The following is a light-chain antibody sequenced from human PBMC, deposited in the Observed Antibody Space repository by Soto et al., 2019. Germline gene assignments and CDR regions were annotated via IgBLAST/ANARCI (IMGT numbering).Light chain of an antibody. CDR3: QQYNNWPPWT. V-gene: IGKV3-15*01. Sequence: EIVMTQSPATLSVSPGERATLSCRASQSVSSNLAWYQQKPGQAPXLLIYGASTRATGIPARFSGSGSGTEFTLTISSLQSEDFAVYYCQQYNNWPPWTFG. J-gene: IGKJ1*01. CDR2: GAS. CDR1: QSVSSN.